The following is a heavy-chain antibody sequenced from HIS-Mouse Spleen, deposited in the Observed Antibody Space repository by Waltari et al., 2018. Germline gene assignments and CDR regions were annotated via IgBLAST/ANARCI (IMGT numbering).Heavy chain of an antibody. D-gene: IGHD6-13*01. Sequence: QLQLQESGPGLVKPSETLSLTCTVSGGSISSSSYYWGWIRQPPGKGLEWIGSIYYSGSTYYNPSIKSVVTISVDTSKNQFSRKLSSVTAADTAVYYCAREIPYSSSWYDWYFDLWGRGTLVTVSS. CDR1: GGSISSSSYY. V-gene: IGHV4-39*07. J-gene: IGHJ2*01. CDR3: AREIPYSSSWYDWYFDL. CDR2: IYYSGST.